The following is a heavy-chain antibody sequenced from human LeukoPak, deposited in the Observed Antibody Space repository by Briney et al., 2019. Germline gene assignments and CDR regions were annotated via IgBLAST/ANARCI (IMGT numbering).Heavy chain of an antibody. CDR2: ISGSGGST. V-gene: IGHV3-23*01. J-gene: IGHJ4*02. CDR3: AKDSGSYYYFDY. CDR1: GFTFSSYA. D-gene: IGHD1-26*01. Sequence: GGSLRLSFAASGFTFSSYAMSWVRQAPGKGLEWVSAISGSGGSTYYADSVKGRFTISGDNSKNTLYLQMNSLRAEDTAVYYCAKDSGSYYYFDYWGQGTLVTVSS.